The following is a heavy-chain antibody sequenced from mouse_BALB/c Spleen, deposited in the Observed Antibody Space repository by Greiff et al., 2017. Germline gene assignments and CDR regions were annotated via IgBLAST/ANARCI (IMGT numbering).Heavy chain of an antibody. J-gene: IGHJ1*01. V-gene: IGHV5-6-5*01. Sequence: EVKLVESGGGLVKPGGSLKLSCAASGFTFSSYAMSWVRQTPEKRLEWVASISSGGSTYYPDSVKGRFTISRDNARNILYLQMSSLRSEDTAMYYCARGYGNYDWYFDVWGAGTTVTVSS. CDR1: GFTFSSYA. D-gene: IGHD2-1*01. CDR3: ARGYGNYDWYFDV. CDR2: ISSGGST.